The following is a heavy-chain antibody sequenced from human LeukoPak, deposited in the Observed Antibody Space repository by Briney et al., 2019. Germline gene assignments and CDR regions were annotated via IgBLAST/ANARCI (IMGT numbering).Heavy chain of an antibody. D-gene: IGHD3-10*01. J-gene: IGHJ4*02. CDR3: ARAMVRGLSNPFDS. Sequence: GASVKVSCKASGFTFTRYYVHWVRQAPGQGLEWMAMINPSGGSTTYAQKFQGRVTMTRDTSTSTVYMELSSLRYEDTAVYYCARAMVRGLSNPFDSWGQGTLVTVSS. CDR2: INPSGGST. V-gene: IGHV1-46*01. CDR1: GFTFTRYY.